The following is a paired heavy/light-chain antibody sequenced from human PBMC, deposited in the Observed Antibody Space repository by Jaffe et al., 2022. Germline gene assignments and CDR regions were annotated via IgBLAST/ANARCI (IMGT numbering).Light chain of an antibody. CDR2: AAS. CDR1: QGISNY. CDR3: QKYNSAPTVT. Sequence: DIQMTQSPSSLSASVGDRVTITCRASQGISNYLAWYQQKPGKVPKLLIYAASTLQSGVPSRFSGSGSGTDFTLTISSLQPEDVATYYCQKYNSAPTVTFGQGTKVEIK. V-gene: IGKV1-27*01. J-gene: IGKJ1*01.
Heavy chain of an antibody. CDR1: GFSLSTSGVG. Sequence: QITLKESGPTLVKPTQTLTLTCTFSGFSLSTSGVGVGWIRQPPGKALEWLALIYWNDDKRYSPSLKSRLTITKDTSKNQVVLTMTNMDPVDTATYYCAHIIPAEDDYGDYAGTGYFDLWGRGTLVTVSS. CDR2: IYWNDDK. J-gene: IGHJ2*01. D-gene: IGHD4-17*01. V-gene: IGHV2-5*01. CDR3: AHIIPAEDDYGDYAGTGYFDL.